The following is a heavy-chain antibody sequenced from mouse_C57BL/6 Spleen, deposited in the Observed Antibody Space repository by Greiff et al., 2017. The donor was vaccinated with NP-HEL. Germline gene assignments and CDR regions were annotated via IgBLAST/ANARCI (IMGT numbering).Heavy chain of an antibody. V-gene: IGHV1-72*01. CDR1: GYTFTSYW. CDR3: ARQSDGYYHYYAMDY. D-gene: IGHD2-3*01. Sequence: QVHVKQPGAELVKPGASVKLSCKASGYTFTSYWMHWVKQRPGRGLEWIGRIDPNSGGTKYNEKFKSKATLTVDKPSSTAYMQLSSLTSEDSAVYYCARQSDGYYHYYAMDYWGQGTSVTVSS. CDR2: IDPNSGGT. J-gene: IGHJ4*01.